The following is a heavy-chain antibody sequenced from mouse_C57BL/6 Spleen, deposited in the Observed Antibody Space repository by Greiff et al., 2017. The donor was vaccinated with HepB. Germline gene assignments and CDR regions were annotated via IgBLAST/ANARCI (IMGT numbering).Heavy chain of an antibody. V-gene: IGHV1-61*01. CDR1: GYTFTSYW. CDR2: IYPSDSET. CDR3: ATSTGTFYFDY. Sequence: VKLQQPGAELVRPGSSVKLSCKASGYTFTSYWMDWVKQRPGQGLEWIGNIYPSDSETHYNQKFKDKATLTVDKSSSTAYMQLSSLTSEDSAVYYCATSTGTFYFDYWGQGTTLTVSS. D-gene: IGHD4-1*02. J-gene: IGHJ2*01.